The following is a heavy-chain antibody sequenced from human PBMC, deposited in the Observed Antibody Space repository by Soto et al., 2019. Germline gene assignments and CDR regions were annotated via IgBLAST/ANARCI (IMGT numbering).Heavy chain of an antibody. CDR3: AGGRSGWYAEFDF. J-gene: IGHJ4*02. CDR1: GFTFSSYA. D-gene: IGHD6-19*01. Sequence: EVQLVESGGGLVQPGGSLRLSCAASGFTFSSYAMHWVRQTAGKGLEWVAAIGTTGDAYYPGSATGRFTISRENAKNSLYLQMNNLRVGDTAVYFCAGGRSGWYAEFDFWGQGTQVTVSS. V-gene: IGHV3-13*01. CDR2: IGTTGDA.